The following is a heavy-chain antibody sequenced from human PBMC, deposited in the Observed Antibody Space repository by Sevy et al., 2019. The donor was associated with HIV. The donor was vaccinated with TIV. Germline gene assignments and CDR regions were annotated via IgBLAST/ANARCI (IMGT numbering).Heavy chain of an antibody. D-gene: IGHD4-17*01. Sequence: GGSLRLSCAASGFTFSSYGMHWVRQAPGKGLEWVAVISYDGSNKYYADSVKGRFTISRDNSKNTLYLQMNSLRAEDTAVYYCAKDLSPHDYGGKFGHGGMDVWGQGTTVTVSS. CDR3: AKDLSPHDYGGKFGHGGMDV. J-gene: IGHJ6*02. CDR2: ISYDGSNK. CDR1: GFTFSSYG. V-gene: IGHV3-30*18.